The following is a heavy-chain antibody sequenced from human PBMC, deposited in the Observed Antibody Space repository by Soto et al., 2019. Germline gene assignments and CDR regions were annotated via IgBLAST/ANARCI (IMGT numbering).Heavy chain of an antibody. CDR2: ISHSGTS. Sequence: QVQLQESGPGLVKPSGTLSLTCAVSGGSISSSHWWTWVRQSPGKGLEYIGEISHSGTSNSNPPLKSRVTLSVDKSMNHFSLTLTSVTAADTAVYYCARVVLTITRGAFDAWGQGTLVIVSS. V-gene: IGHV4-4*02. J-gene: IGHJ3*01. CDR3: ARVVLTITRGAFDA. D-gene: IGHD3-9*01. CDR1: GGSISSSHW.